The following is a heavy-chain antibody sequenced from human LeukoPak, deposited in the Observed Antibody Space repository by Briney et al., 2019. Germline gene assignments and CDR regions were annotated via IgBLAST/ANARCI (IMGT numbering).Heavy chain of an antibody. J-gene: IGHJ5*02. CDR3: ARGVRTGTTGIGWFDP. D-gene: IGHD1-1*01. CDR2: INSDGSST. V-gene: IGHV3-74*01. CDR1: GFTFNSYW. Sequence: GGSLRLSCAASGFTFNSYWMHWARQAPGKGLVWVSRINSDGSSTSYADSVKGRFTISRDNAKNTLYLQMNSLRAEDTAVYYCARGVRTGTTGIGWFDPWGEGTLVTVSS.